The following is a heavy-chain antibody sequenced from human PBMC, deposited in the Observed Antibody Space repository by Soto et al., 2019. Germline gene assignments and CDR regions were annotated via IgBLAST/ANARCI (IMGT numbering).Heavy chain of an antibody. J-gene: IGHJ4*02. D-gene: IGHD3-16*01. CDR2: INPDGSVG. V-gene: IGHV3-7*03. Sequence: EVQLLGSGGGLVQPGGSLRLSCVASGFTFSTYWMNWVRQAPGMGLEWVANINPDGSVGTYVDSVKGRVTTSRDNAKNSLDLQMNSLRADDTAVYFCAGWGGHDYNYWGQGILVTVSS. CDR3: AGWGGHDYNY. CDR1: GFTFSTYW.